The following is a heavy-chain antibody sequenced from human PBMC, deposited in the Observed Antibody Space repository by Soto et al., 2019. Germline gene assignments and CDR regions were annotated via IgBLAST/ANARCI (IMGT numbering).Heavy chain of an antibody. CDR3: ARASGDYGLSEYFQH. CDR2: ISTYNGNT. D-gene: IGHD4-17*01. Sequence: QVQLVQSGGEVKKPGASVKVSCKASGYTFTSYGISWVRQAPGQGLEWMGWISTYNGNTNYAQKVQGRVTMTTDTSTSTAYMELRSLRSDDTAVYYCARASGDYGLSEYFQHWGQGTLVTVPS. CDR1: GYTFTSYG. J-gene: IGHJ1*01. V-gene: IGHV1-18*01.